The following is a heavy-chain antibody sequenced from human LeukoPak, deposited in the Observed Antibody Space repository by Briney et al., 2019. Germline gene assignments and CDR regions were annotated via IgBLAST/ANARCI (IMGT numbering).Heavy chain of an antibody. V-gene: IGHV3-48*03. CDR1: GTTFTTNE. CDR2: NRSIGSTT. D-gene: IGHD3-9*01. J-gene: IGHJ3*02. Sequence: PGRSPTLSCAPPGTTFTTNETNLDPLTPGKRIDRLSYNRSIGSTTYSPHSVNGRFTLSIDRAENTLYLHMNSLRAADTAVYYCARGGEGDILTGDDAFDIWGQGTMVTVSS. CDR3: ARGGEGDILTGDDAFDI.